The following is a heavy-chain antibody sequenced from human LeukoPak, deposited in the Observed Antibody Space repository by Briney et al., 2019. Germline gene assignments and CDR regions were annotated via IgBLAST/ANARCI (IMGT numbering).Heavy chain of an antibody. J-gene: IGHJ6*03. V-gene: IGHV1-69*13. CDR3: ARALTALRLGELYRDYYYYYMDV. CDR2: IIPIFGTA. D-gene: IGHD3-16*01. Sequence: ASVKVSCKTSGYTFANYGISWVRQAPGQGLEWMGGIIPIFGTANYAQKFQGRVTITADESTSTAYMELSSLRSEDTAVYYCARALTALRLGELYRDYYYYYMDVWGKGTTVTVSS. CDR1: GYTFANYG.